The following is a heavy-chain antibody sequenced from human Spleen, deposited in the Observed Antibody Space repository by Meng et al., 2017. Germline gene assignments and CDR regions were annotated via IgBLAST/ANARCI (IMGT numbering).Heavy chain of an antibody. D-gene: IGHD6-13*01. CDR3: ARGWQQLVELDY. Sequence: QVQLVQSGADVKKPGPSVKVSCKASGYTFTAYYIHWLRQAPGQGLEWRGRINPNSGGTNFAQKFQGRVTMTRDTSISTAYMELSRLRSDDTAVYYCARGWQQLVELDYWGQGTLVTVSS. CDR2: INPNSGGT. CDR1: GYTFTAYY. J-gene: IGHJ4*02. V-gene: IGHV1-2*06.